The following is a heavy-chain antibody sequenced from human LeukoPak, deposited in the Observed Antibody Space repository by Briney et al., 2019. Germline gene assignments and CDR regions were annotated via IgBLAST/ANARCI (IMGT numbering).Heavy chain of an antibody. CDR2: ISGNGGYT. D-gene: IGHD6-25*01. CDR1: GFTFSSYA. CDR3: AKEPIAAAGTFDY. V-gene: IGHV3-23*01. J-gene: IGHJ4*02. Sequence: GSLRLSCAASGFTFSSYAMSWVRQDPGRGLEWVSAISGNGGYTWYADSMKGRFTISRDNSKNTLYLQMSSLRAEDTAVYYCAKEPIAAAGTFDYWGQGTLVTVSS.